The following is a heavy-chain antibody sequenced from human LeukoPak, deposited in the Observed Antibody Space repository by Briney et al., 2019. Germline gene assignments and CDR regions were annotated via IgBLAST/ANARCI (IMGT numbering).Heavy chain of an antibody. CDR3: ARVETPVTTTPPFDH. D-gene: IGHD4-17*01. J-gene: IGHJ4*02. CDR1: GGSISSYY. Sequence: PSETLSLTCTVSGGSISSYYWNWIRQPAGKGLEWIGRIYSSGSTNYNSSLKSRVIMSVDTSKNQFSLKLSSVTAADTAVYYCARVETPVTTTPPFDHWGQGTLVTVSS. V-gene: IGHV4-4*07. CDR2: IYSSGST.